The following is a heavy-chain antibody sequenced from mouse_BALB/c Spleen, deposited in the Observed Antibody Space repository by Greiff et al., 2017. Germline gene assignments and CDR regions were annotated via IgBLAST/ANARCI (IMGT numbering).Heavy chain of an antibody. V-gene: IGHV3-6*02. CDR1: GYSITSGYY. CDR3: AREGGRVAY. J-gene: IGHJ3*01. D-gene: IGHD1-1*02. Sequence: ESGPGLVKPSQSLSLTCSVTGYSITSGYYWNWIRQFPGNKLEWMGYISYDGSNNYNPSLKNRISITRDTSKNQFFLKLNSVTTEDTATYYCAREGGRVAYWGQGTLVTVSA. CDR2: ISYDGSN.